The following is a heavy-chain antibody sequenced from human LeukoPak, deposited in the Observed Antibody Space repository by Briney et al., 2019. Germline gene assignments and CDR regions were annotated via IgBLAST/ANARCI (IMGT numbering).Heavy chain of an antibody. V-gene: IGHV3-21*01. Sequence: GGSLRLPCAASGFTFSSYSMNWVRQAPGKGLEWVSSISSSSSYIYYADSVKGRFTISRDNAKNSLYLQMNSLRAEDTAVYYCARDPGSGFFPYYFDYWGQGTLVTVSS. D-gene: IGHD6-19*01. CDR2: ISSSSSYI. CDR1: GFTFSSYS. J-gene: IGHJ4*02. CDR3: ARDPGSGFFPYYFDY.